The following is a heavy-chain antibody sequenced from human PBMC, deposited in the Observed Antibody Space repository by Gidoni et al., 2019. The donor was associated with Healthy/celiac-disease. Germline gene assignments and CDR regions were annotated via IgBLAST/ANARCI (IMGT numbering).Heavy chain of an antibody. J-gene: IGHJ4*02. Sequence: QVQLVESGGGLVKPGGSLSLSCAASGFTFSTYYMRWIRLAPGTGLEWVSYISSSGSTIYDADSVKGRFTISSDNAKNSLYLQMNSLRAEDTAVYYCARDRVEGGSSYDFWSGYYRVGYYFDYWGQGTLVTVSS. D-gene: IGHD3-3*01. CDR2: ISSSGSTI. CDR3: ARDRVEGGSSYDFWSGYYRVGYYFDY. V-gene: IGHV3-11*01. CDR1: GFTFSTYY.